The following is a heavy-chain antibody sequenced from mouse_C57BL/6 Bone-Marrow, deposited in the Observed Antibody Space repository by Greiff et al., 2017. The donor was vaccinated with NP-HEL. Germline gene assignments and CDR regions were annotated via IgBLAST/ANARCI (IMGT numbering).Heavy chain of an antibody. V-gene: IGHV1-81*01. CDR2: IYPRSGNT. CDR3: ARCGQRGQLRPLWVAY. CDR1: GYTFTSYG. J-gene: IGHJ3*01. D-gene: IGHD3-2*02. Sequence: VQLVESGAELARPGASVKLSCKASGYTFTSYGISWVKQRTGQGLEWIGEIYPRSGNTSYNEKFKGKATLTADKSSSTAYMELRSLTSEDSAVYFCARCGQRGQLRPLWVAYWGQGTLVTVSA.